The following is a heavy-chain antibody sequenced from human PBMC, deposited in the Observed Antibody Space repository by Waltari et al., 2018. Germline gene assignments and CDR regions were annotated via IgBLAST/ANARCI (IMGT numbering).Heavy chain of an antibody. CDR1: GFTFTTYP. V-gene: IGHV3-23*01. J-gene: IGHJ4*02. Sequence: EVQVLESGGGLVQPGGSLRLSCAASGFTFTTYPMTWVRQAPGKGRELVASVSGGGGTTYYADSVKGRFTISRDNSKNTLFLQMNSLRAEDTAVYYCGTSPDYSTSEGYWGQGTLVTVSS. CDR2: VSGGGGTT. CDR3: GTSPDYSTSEGY. D-gene: IGHD4-4*01.